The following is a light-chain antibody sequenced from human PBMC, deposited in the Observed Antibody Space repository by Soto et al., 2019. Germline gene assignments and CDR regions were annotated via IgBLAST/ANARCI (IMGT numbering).Light chain of an antibody. Sequence: QSALTQPRSVSGSPGQSVTISCTGTSGNVGAYDRVSWYQHHPTKAPKLIIYDVTNRPSGVPYRFSGSKSGSTASLTISGLQAEDEADYYCSSYTSDITQVFGGGTKLTVL. J-gene: IGLJ3*02. V-gene: IGLV2-11*01. CDR2: DVT. CDR1: SGNVGAYDR. CDR3: SSYTSDITQV.